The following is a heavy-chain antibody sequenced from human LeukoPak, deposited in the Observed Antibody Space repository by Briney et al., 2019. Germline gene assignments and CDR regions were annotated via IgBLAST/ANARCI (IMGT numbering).Heavy chain of an antibody. CDR2: IYYSGST. CDR1: GGSISSYY. CDR3: ASMDDSSGYYYR. Sequence: KPSETLSPTCTVSGGSISSYYWSWIRQPPGKGLEWIGYIYYSGSTNYNPSLKSRVTISVDTSKNQFSLKLSSVTAADTAVYYCASMDDSSGYYYRWGQGTLVTVSS. D-gene: IGHD3-22*01. V-gene: IGHV4-59*01. J-gene: IGHJ4*02.